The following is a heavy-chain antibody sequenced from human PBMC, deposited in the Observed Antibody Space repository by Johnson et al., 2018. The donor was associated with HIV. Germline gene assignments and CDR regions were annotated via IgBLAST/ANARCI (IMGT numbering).Heavy chain of an antibody. CDR2: ISYDGSNK. D-gene: IGHD6-19*01. V-gene: IGHV3-30-3*01. CDR3: ARDGVAGTSGDI. Sequence: QEQLVESGGGVVQPGRSLRLSCAASGFTFSSYAMHWVRQAPGKGLEWVAVISYDGSNKYYADSVKGRFTISRDNSKNTLYLQMNSLRAEDTAVYYCARDGVAGTSGDIWGRGTLVTVSS. CDR1: GFTFSSYA. J-gene: IGHJ3*02.